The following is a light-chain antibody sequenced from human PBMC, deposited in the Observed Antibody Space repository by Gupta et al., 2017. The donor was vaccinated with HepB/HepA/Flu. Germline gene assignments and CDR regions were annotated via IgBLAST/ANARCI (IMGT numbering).Light chain of an antibody. CDR1: GTNVGYNY. Sequence: QSVVTQPPSVSAAAGQKVTISCSGSGTNVGYNYVSWYQQIPGTAPKLLIDEDNKRPSEIPDRFSCSKSGTSATLDITGLQTGDEGDYYCQTWETGRGVGGIFGGGTKVTV. CDR2: EDN. J-gene: IGLJ2*01. V-gene: IGLV1-51*02. CDR3: QTWETGRGVGGI.